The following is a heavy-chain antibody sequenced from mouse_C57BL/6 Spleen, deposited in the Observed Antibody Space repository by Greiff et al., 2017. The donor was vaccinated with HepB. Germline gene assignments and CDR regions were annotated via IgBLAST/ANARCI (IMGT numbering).Heavy chain of an antibody. J-gene: IGHJ2*01. Sequence: QVQLQESGAELVKPGASVKLSCKASGYTFTTYPIEWMQQNHGKSLEWIGNFHPYNDDTKYNEKFKGKATLTVEKSSSTVYLEISRLTSDDSAVYYCARRRYYDYDGDYVDYWGKGTTLTVAS. D-gene: IGHD2-4*01. V-gene: IGHV1-47*01. CDR1: GYTFTTYP. CDR2: FHPYNDDT. CDR3: ARRRYYDYDGDYVDY.